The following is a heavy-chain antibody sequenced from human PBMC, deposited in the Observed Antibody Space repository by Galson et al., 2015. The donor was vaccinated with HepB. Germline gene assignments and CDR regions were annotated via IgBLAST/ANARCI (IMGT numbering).Heavy chain of an antibody. CDR1: GFTFDNYA. J-gene: IGHJ4*02. V-gene: IGHV3-9*01. CDR2: ISWNGVSV. D-gene: IGHD6-6*01. Sequence: SLRLSCAASGFTFDNYAMHWVRQVPGKGLEWLSGISWNGVSVAYADSMKGRCTISRDNAKNSLHLQMNGLRPEDTALYYCVKDKVGGLAARLDYWGQGALVTVSS. CDR3: VKDKVGGLAARLDY.